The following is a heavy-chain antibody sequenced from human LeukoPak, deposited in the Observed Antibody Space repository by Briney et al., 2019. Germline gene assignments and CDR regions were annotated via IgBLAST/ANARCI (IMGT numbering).Heavy chain of an antibody. CDR3: ARDVYSSSWYGILYNWFDP. Sequence: GGSLRLSCAASGFTFSSYWMSWVRQAPGKGLEWVANIKRDGSEKYYVDSVKGRFTISRDNAKNSLYLQMNSLRAEDTAVYYCARDVYSSSWYGILYNWFDPWGQGTLVTVSS. CDR1: GFTFSSYW. CDR2: IKRDGSEK. D-gene: IGHD6-13*01. J-gene: IGHJ5*02. V-gene: IGHV3-7*01.